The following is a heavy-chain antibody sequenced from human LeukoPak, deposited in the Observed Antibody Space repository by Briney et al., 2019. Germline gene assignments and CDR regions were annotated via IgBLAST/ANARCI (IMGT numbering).Heavy chain of an antibody. V-gene: IGHV3-49*04. CDR1: GFTFGDYA. CDR3: TRDLSGSYSFFDS. D-gene: IGHD1-26*01. Sequence: GGSLRLSCTASGFTFGDYAMSWVRQAPGKGREWVGFIRSKAYGGTTEYAASVKGRFTISRDDSKSIAYLQMNSLKTEDTAVYYCTRDLSGSYSFFDSWGQGTLVTVSS. J-gene: IGHJ4*02. CDR2: IRSKAYGGTT.